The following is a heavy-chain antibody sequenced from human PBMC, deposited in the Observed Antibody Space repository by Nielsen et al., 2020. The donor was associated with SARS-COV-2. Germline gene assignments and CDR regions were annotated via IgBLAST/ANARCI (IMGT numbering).Heavy chain of an antibody. CDR1: GGSISSSSYY. D-gene: IGHD6-6*01. CDR3: ARTVRNNWFDP. J-gene: IGHJ5*02. Sequence: SETLSLTCTVSGGSISSSSYYWGWIRQPPGKGLEWIESIYYSGSTYYNPSLKSRVTISVDTSKNQFSLKLSSVTAADTAVYYCARTVRNNWFDPWGQGTLVTVSS. V-gene: IGHV4-39*01. CDR2: IYYSGST.